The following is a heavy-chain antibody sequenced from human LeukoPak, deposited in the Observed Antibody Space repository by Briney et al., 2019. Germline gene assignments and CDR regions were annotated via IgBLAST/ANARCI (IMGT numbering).Heavy chain of an antibody. Sequence: GGSLRLSCAASGFTFSSYSMNWVRQAPGKGLEWVSSISSSSSYIYYADSVKGRFTISRDNSKNTLYLQMNSLRAEDTAVYYCAKSSGGSYYLDYWGQGTLVTVSS. V-gene: IGHV3-21*04. CDR2: ISSSSSYI. D-gene: IGHD2-15*01. CDR3: AKSSGGSYYLDY. CDR1: GFTFSSYS. J-gene: IGHJ4*02.